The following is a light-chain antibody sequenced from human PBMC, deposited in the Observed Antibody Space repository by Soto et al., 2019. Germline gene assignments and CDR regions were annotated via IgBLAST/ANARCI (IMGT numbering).Light chain of an antibody. J-gene: IGLJ1*01. Sequence: QSALTQPASLSGSPGQSITISCTGTSSDIGAYDYVSWFQQHPGKAPKLMISEVNNRHSGVSNRFSGSKSGNTAYLTISGLQVEDEAEYFCSSFTTTSTHVFGTGTKVTV. CDR2: EVN. V-gene: IGLV2-14*01. CDR1: SSDIGAYDY. CDR3: SSFTTTSTHV.